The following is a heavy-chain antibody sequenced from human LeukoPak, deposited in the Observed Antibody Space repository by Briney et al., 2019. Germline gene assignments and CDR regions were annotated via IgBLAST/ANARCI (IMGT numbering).Heavy chain of an antibody. Sequence: ASVKVSCKASGGTFRSYAISWVRQAPGQGLEWMGGIIPIFSTANYAQKFQGRVTITADESTSTAYMELSSLRSEDTVVYYCAVGFYGSGSYPRNDYWGQGTLVTVSS. J-gene: IGHJ4*02. CDR3: AVGFYGSGSYPRNDY. D-gene: IGHD3-10*01. CDR1: GGTFRSYA. CDR2: IIPIFSTA. V-gene: IGHV1-69*13.